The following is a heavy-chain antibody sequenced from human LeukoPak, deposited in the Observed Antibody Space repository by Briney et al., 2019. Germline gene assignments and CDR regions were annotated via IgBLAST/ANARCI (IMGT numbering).Heavy chain of an antibody. CDR1: GFTFSSYA. D-gene: IGHD5-18*01. Sequence: TGGSLRLSCAASGFTFSSYAMSWVRQAPGKGLEWVSSISGSGTSTYYADSVKGRFTISRDNSKNTMSLQMNSLRAEDTAVYYCSGDTAAFDYWGQGALVTVSS. V-gene: IGHV3-23*01. CDR3: SGDTAAFDY. J-gene: IGHJ4*02. CDR2: ISGSGTST.